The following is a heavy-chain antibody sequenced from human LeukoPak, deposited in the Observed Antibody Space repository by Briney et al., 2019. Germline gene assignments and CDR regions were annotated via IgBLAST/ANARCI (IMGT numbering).Heavy chain of an antibody. J-gene: IGHJ4*02. Sequence: GGSLRLSCAASGFTFSSYAMSWVRQAPGKGLEWVSAISGSGGSTYYADSVKGRFTISRDNSKNTLYLQMNSLRAEDTAVYYCAKIELYYYDSSGYKSWRQGTLVTVSS. CDR2: ISGSGGST. CDR3: AKIELYYYDSSGYKS. V-gene: IGHV3-23*01. CDR1: GFTFSSYA. D-gene: IGHD3-22*01.